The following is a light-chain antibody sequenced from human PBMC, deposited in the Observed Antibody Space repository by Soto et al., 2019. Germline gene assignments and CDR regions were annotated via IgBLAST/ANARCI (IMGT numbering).Light chain of an antibody. J-gene: IGKJ5*01. V-gene: IGKV3-11*01. Sequence: EIVWTQSPATLSFAPVEKASHSCRASQRVSRYLAWYQQKPGQAPRLLIYDTSYRATGIPARFSGSGSATDFTLTISSLEPEDFAVYYCQQRSNWITFGQGTRLEIK. CDR2: DTS. CDR3: QQRSNWIT. CDR1: QRVSRY.